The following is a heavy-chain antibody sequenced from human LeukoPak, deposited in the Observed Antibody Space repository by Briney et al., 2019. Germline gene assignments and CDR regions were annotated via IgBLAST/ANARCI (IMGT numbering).Heavy chain of an antibody. Sequence: SETLSLTCTVSGGSISSSSYYWGWIRQPPGKGLEWIGSIYYSGSTYYNPSLKSRVTISVDTSKNQFSLKLSSVTAADTAVYYCAYSGIAAIGVWGQGTLVTVSS. D-gene: IGHD6-25*01. V-gene: IGHV4-39*01. J-gene: IGHJ4*02. CDR2: IYYSGST. CDR1: GGSISSSSYY. CDR3: AYSGIAAIGV.